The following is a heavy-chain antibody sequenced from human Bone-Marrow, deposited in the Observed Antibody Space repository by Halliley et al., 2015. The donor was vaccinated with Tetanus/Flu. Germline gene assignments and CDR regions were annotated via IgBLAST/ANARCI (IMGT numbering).Heavy chain of an antibody. CDR2: ISNTGST. Sequence: LRLSCTVSGGSISSGSYYWSWIRQHPGKGLEWIGYISNTGSTHYSASLKSRVALSVDTSMKQFSLKLSSVTAVDTALYYCARYDTRSSGRTFDYWGQGTLVTVSS. J-gene: IGHJ4*02. CDR3: ARYDTRSSGRTFDY. V-gene: IGHV4-31*03. D-gene: IGHD3-9*01. CDR1: GGSISSGSYY.